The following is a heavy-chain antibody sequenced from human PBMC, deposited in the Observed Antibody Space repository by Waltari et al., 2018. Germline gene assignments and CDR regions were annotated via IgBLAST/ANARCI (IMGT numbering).Heavy chain of an antibody. D-gene: IGHD2-21*01. Sequence: EVQLVESGGGLVEPGESLRLSCAASGFTFSSHWMAWVRQAPGKGLEWVANIDEAGNRKDYVDSLKGRFIISRDNAQNSLSLQMSSLRAEDTAVYYCARHIPRGQSDFDCWGRGTLVTVSS. CDR3: ARHIPRGQSDFDC. CDR2: IDEAGNRK. CDR1: GFTFSSHW. J-gene: IGHJ4*02. V-gene: IGHV3-7*03.